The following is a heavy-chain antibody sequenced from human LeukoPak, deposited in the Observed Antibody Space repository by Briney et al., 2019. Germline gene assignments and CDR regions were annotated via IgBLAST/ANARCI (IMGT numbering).Heavy chain of an antibody. J-gene: IGHJ3*02. D-gene: IGHD6-19*01. V-gene: IGHV4-59*01. CDR2: IYYSGST. CDR3: ARDPGIAVAEGAFDI. Sequence: SETLSLTCTVSGGSISSYYWSWVRQPPGKGLEWIGYIYYSGSTNYNPSLKSRVTISVDTSKNQFSLKLSSVTAADTAVYYCARDPGIAVAEGAFDIWGQGTMVTVSS. CDR1: GGSISSYY.